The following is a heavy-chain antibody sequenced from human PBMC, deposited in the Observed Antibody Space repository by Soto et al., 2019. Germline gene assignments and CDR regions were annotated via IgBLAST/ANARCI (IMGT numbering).Heavy chain of an antibody. D-gene: IGHD2-2*02. CDR1: GHTFSTYG. CDR2: INPLKGDT. Sequence: ASVKVSCKASGHTFSTYGITWVRQAPGQGLEWMGWINPLKGDTNSAARFQDRLTMTTDTSTRTAYMELRSLTSDDTAVYYCARVKVPAAILGAFDLWGQGTVVTVS. V-gene: IGHV1-18*01. CDR3: ARVKVPAAILGAFDL. J-gene: IGHJ3*01.